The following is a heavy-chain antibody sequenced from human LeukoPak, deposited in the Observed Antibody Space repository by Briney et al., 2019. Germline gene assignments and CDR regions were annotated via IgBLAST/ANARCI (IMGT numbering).Heavy chain of an antibody. J-gene: IGHJ6*03. CDR1: GGSISSYY. Sequence: KTSETLSPTCTVSGGSISSYYWSWIRQPPGKGLEWIGYIYTSGSTNYNPSLKSRVTISVDTSKNQFSLKLSSVTAADTAVYYCARRKFEYSSSSRASYYYYYMDVWGKGTTVTVSS. CDR2: IYTSGST. V-gene: IGHV4-4*09. D-gene: IGHD6-6*01. CDR3: ARRKFEYSSSSRASYYYYYMDV.